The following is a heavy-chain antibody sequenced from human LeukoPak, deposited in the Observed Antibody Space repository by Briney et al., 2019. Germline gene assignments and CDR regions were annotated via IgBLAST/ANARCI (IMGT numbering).Heavy chain of an antibody. J-gene: IGHJ1*01. CDR2: ISSTISHI. CDR3: ARGYCGGDCYGD. V-gene: IGHV3-21*01. CDR1: GFTFSSYT. Sequence: GGSLRLSCAASGFTFSSYTMNWVRQAPGKGLEYVSSISSTISHIYYADSVKGRFTISRDNTKNSVYLQMNSLRAEDTAVYYCARGYCGGDCYGDWGQGTLVTVSS. D-gene: IGHD2-21*02.